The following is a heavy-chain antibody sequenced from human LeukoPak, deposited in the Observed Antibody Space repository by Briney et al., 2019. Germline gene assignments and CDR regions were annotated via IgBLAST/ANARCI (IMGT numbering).Heavy chain of an antibody. CDR3: VREMYQNTVTTYYFDY. CDR1: GYTLTELS. J-gene: IGHJ4*02. Sequence: GASVKVSCKVSGYTLTELSIHWVRQAPGKGLEWMGGFDPEDGETIYAQKFQGRVTMTEDTSTDTAYMELSSLRSDDTAVYYCVREMYQNTVTTYYFDYWGQGTLVTVSS. CDR2: FDPEDGET. D-gene: IGHD4-17*01. V-gene: IGHV1-24*01.